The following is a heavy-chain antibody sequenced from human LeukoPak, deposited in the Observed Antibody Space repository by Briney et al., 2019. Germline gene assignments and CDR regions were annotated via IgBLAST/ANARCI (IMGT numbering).Heavy chain of an antibody. CDR2: ISASLGAT. J-gene: IGHJ4*02. D-gene: IGHD3-10*01. CDR1: ESPKITIP. Sequence: GGPLNPPFPALESPKITIPLPGSGQAPGKGLEWVSDISASLGATYYADSVKGRFTISRDNSKRTLYLQMKSLRAEATAVYYCAKEAGLRGGTIDDWGQGTLVTVSS. CDR3: AKEAGLRGGTIDD. V-gene: IGHV3-23*01.